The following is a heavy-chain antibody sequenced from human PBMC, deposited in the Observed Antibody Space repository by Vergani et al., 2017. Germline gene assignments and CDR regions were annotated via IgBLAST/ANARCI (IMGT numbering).Heavy chain of an antibody. CDR2: IYWDDDK. V-gene: IGHV2-5*02. Sequence: QITLKESGPTLVKPTQTLTLTCTFSGFSLSTSGVGVGWIRQPPGKALEWLALIYWDDDKRYSPSLKSRLTITKDNSKNQVVLTMTNMDPVDTATYYCAHRRRYYGSGSPITWGQGTLVTVSS. J-gene: IGHJ5*02. CDR1: GFSLSTSGVG. CDR3: AHRRRYYGSGSPIT. D-gene: IGHD3-10*01.